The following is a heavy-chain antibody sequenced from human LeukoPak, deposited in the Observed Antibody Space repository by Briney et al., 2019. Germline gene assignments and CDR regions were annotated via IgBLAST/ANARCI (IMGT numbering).Heavy chain of an antibody. V-gene: IGHV3-30*02. J-gene: IGHJ3*02. CDR2: IQYDGKNE. D-gene: IGHD5-24*01. CDR3: AKNSGHDGYAFDI. Sequence: GGSLSLSFAASRFPFSRNNMHWVRQAPGKGLEWVAFIQYDGKNEYYADSVKGRFTISKDNSKNTLYLQMNSLKAEDTAVYYCAKNSGHDGYAFDIWGPGTMVTVSS. CDR1: RFPFSRNN.